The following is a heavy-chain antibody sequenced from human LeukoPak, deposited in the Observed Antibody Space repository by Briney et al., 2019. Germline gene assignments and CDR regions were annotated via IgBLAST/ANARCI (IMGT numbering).Heavy chain of an antibody. J-gene: IGHJ4*02. CDR3: ARDMVVYGANV. Sequence: GGSLRLSCAASGFTFDDYTMHWVRQAPGKGLEWVAFIRFDGSNKYYADSVKGRLTISRDNSKNTLYLQMNSLRGEDTAVYYCARDMVVYGANVRGQGTLVTVSS. V-gene: IGHV3-30*02. CDR1: GFTFDDYT. D-gene: IGHD4-17*01. CDR2: IRFDGSNK.